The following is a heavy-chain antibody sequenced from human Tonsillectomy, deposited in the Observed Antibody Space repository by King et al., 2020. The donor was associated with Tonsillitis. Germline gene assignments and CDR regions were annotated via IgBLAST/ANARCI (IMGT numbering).Heavy chain of an antibody. Sequence: VQLQQSGPGLLKPSQTLSLTCAISGDSVSSNSAAWTWIRQSPSRGLEWLGRTYYRSKWYNDYATSVESRITINADTSKNQFSLQLNSVTPEDTAVYYCASTPGNYDDYHYGMDVWGQGTTVPVSS. CDR2: TYYRSKWYN. V-gene: IGHV6-1*01. CDR3: ASTPGNYDDYHYGMDV. CDR1: GDSVSSNSAA. D-gene: IGHD1-7*01. J-gene: IGHJ6*02.